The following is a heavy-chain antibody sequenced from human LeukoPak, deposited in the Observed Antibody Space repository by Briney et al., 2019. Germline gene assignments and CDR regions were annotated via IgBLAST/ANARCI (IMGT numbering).Heavy chain of an antibody. Sequence: GESLKISCKGSGFTFTSYWIGWVRQMPGKGLEWMGIIYPGDSDTTYSPSFQGQVTISADKSISTAYLQWSSLKASDTAMYYCARTGVGATTFFDYWGQGTLVTVSS. V-gene: IGHV5-51*01. CDR2: IYPGDSDT. D-gene: IGHD1-26*01. CDR1: GFTFTSYW. CDR3: ARTGVGATTFFDY. J-gene: IGHJ4*02.